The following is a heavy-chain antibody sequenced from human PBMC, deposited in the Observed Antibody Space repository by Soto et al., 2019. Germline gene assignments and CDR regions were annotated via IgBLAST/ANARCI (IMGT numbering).Heavy chain of an antibody. CDR1: GFTFSSYA. D-gene: IGHD3-9*01. J-gene: IGHJ3*02. V-gene: IGHV3-30-3*01. CDR2: ISYDGSNK. Sequence: QVQLVESGGGVVQPGRSLRLSCAASGFTFSSYAMHWVRQAPGKGLEWVAVISYDGSNKYYADSVKGRFTISRDNSKNTLYLQMNSLRAEDTAVYYCARDPQNYDILTGRDAFDIWGQGTMVTVSS. CDR3: ARDPQNYDILTGRDAFDI.